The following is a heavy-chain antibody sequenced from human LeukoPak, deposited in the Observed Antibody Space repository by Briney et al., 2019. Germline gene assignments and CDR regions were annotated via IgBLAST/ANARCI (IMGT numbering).Heavy chain of an antibody. J-gene: IGHJ4*02. CDR1: GFTFSSYG. V-gene: IGHV3-30*02. CDR3: AKDPPFRPGYFDY. CDR2: IRYDGSNK. Sequence: GGSLRLSCAASGFTFSSYGMHWVRQAPGKGLEWVAFIRYDGSNKYYADSVKGRFTISRDNSKNTLYLQMNSLRAEDTAVYYCAKDPPFRPGYFDYWGQGTLVTVSS.